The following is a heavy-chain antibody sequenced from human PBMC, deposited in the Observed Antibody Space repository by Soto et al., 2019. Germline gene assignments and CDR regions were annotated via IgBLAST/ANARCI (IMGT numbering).Heavy chain of an antibody. CDR2: IKSKADGGTT. V-gene: IGHV3-15*01. CDR1: GFTFSNAW. D-gene: IGHD3-3*01. CDR3: TTDPTEWLSNWFDP. Sequence: PAESLRLSCAASGFTFSNAWMSWVRQAPGKGLKWVGRIKSKADGGTTDYTEPVKGRFTISRDDSKNTLFLQMNSLKTEDTAVYYCTTDPTEWLSNWFDPWGQGP. J-gene: IGHJ5*02.